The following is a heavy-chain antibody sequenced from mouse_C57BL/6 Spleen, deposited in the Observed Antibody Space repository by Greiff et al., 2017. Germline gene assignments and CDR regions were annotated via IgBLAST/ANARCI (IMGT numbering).Heavy chain of an antibody. V-gene: IGHV1-72*01. CDR3: ARFRGGYFDV. Sequence: QVQLQQSGAELVKPGASVKLSCKASGYTFTSYWMHWVKQRPGRGLEWIGRIDPNSGGTKYNEKFKSKATLTVDKPSSTASMQLSILTSEYSAVYECARFRGGYFDVSGTKTTVTVSS. CDR1: GYTFTSYW. J-gene: IGHJ1*03. CDR2: IDPNSGGT.